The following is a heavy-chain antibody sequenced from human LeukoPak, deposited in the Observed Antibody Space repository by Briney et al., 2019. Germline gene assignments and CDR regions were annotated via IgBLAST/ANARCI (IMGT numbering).Heavy chain of an antibody. D-gene: IGHD4-17*01. CDR2: ISGSGGST. V-gene: IGHV3-23*01. CDR3: ANRPDYGDHQSDFDY. CDR1: GFTFSNYA. Sequence: PGGSLRLSCAASGFTFSNYAMSWVRQAPGKGLEWVSGISGSGGSTYYADSVKGRFTISRDNSKNTLYLQMNSLRAEDTAVYYCANRPDYGDHQSDFDYWGQGTLVTVSS. J-gene: IGHJ4*02.